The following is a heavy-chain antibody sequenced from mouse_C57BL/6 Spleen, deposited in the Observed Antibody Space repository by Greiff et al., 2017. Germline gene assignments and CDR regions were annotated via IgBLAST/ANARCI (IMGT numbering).Heavy chain of an antibody. D-gene: IGHD1-1*01. Sequence: QVQLKESGAELVRPGASVKLSCKASGYTFTDYYINWVKQRPGQGLEWIARIYPGSGNTYYNEKFKGKATLTAEKSSSTAYMQLSSLTSEDSAVYFCARSATYGSSYRWYFDVWGTGTTVTVSS. CDR2: IYPGSGNT. J-gene: IGHJ1*03. CDR1: GYTFTDYY. CDR3: ARSATYGSSYRWYFDV. V-gene: IGHV1-76*01.